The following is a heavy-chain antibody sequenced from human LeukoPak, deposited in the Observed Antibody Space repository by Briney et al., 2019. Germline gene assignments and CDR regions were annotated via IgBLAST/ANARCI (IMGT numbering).Heavy chain of an antibody. V-gene: IGHV4-59*01. J-gene: IGHJ5*02. CDR3: AREEAGIAAAGTEYNWFDP. Sequence: SETLSLTCTGSGCSISSYYWSWIRQPPGKGLEWFGYIYYSGSTNYNPSLKSRVTISVDTSKNQFSLKLSSVTAADTAVYYCAREEAGIAAAGTEYNWFDPWGQGTLVTVSS. CDR1: GCSISSYY. CDR2: IYYSGST. D-gene: IGHD6-13*01.